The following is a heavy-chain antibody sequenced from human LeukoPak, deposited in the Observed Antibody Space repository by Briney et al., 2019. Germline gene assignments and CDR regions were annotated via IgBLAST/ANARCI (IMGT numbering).Heavy chain of an antibody. CDR1: GSTFSSYW. D-gene: IGHD2-8*01. Sequence: HGESLQISREGSGSTFSSYWIGWVRQVPGKGLEWMGIIYPDDSGTRYSPSFQGPVTISADKSISTAYLHLSSLKASDTAMYYCARLAYCSNDVGYSNYYYSMDVWGKGTTVTVSS. V-gene: IGHV5-51*01. CDR2: IYPDDSGT. CDR3: ARLAYCSNDVGYSNYYYSMDV. J-gene: IGHJ6*03.